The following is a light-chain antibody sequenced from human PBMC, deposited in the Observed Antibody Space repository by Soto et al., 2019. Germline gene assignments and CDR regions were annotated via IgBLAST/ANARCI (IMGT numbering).Light chain of an antibody. CDR2: DSY. V-gene: IGKV3-11*01. J-gene: IGKJ4*01. Sequence: EVVLTQSPDTLSLSPGERATLSCRTSHSVDIYLAWYQQKPGQAPRLLIYDSYNRVTGIPTRSSGSGSGTDFTLAISGLEAEDSAVYDCQQRKYCPPLNFGGRTKVEIK. CDR3: QQRKYCPPLN. CDR1: HSVDIY.